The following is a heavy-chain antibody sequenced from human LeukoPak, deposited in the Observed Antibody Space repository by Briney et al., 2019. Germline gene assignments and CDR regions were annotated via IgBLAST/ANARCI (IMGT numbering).Heavy chain of an antibody. CDR2: ISYDGSNK. V-gene: IGHV3-30*03. Sequence: PGGSLRLSCAASGFTFSSYGMHWVRQAPGKGLEWVAVISYDGSNKYYADSVKGRFTISRDNAKNSLYLQMNSLRAEDTAVYYCARRYYDFWSGYYTPGYYYGMDVWGQGTTVTVSS. D-gene: IGHD3-3*01. CDR1: GFTFSSYG. J-gene: IGHJ6*02. CDR3: ARRYYDFWSGYYTPGYYYGMDV.